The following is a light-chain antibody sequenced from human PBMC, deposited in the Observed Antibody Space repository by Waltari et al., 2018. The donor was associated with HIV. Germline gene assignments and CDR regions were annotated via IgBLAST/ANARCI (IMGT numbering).Light chain of an antibody. V-gene: IGLV1-40*01. CDR2: GNS. CDR1: SSNIGAGYD. Sequence: QSVLTQPPSVSGAPGQRVTIPCTGSSSNIGAGYDVHWYQQLPGTAPKLLIYGNSNLPSGAPDRFSGSKPGTSASLAITGLQAEDEADYYCQSYDSSLSGSVVFGGGTKLTVL. J-gene: IGLJ2*01. CDR3: QSYDSSLSGSVV.